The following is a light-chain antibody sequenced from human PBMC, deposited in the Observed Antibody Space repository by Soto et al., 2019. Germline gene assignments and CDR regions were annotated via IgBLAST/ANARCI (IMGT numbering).Light chain of an antibody. V-gene: IGKV1-5*03. CDR3: QQYNSYSRWA. J-gene: IGKJ1*01. CDR1: QSISSW. CDR2: KAS. Sequence: DIQMTQSPSTLSASVGDRVTITCRASQSISSWLAWYQQKPGKAPKLLIYKASSLESGVPSRFSGSGSGTEFTLTISSLQPDDFATYYCQQYNSYSRWAFGQGTKADIK.